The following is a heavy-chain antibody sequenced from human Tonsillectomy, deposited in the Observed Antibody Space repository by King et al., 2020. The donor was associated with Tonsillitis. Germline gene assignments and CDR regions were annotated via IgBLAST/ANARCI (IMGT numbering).Heavy chain of an antibody. J-gene: IGHJ6*02. V-gene: IGHV4-38-2*02. CDR2: IYRSGST. CDR3: ARACTHAPGHYAVDV. D-gene: IGHD1-14*01. Sequence: VQLQESGPGLVKPSETLSLTCTVSGYSISSGYYWGWVRQPPGRALEWIGSIYRSGSTYYNPSLKSRVTISVDTSKNQFSLKLRSVTAADTAFYYCARACTHAPGHYAVDVWGQGTTVTVSS. CDR1: GYSISSGYY.